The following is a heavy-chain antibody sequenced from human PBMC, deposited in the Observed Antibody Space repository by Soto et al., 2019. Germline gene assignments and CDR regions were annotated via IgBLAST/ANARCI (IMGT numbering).Heavy chain of an antibody. J-gene: IGHJ4*02. D-gene: IGHD5-18*01. Sequence: QLLLHESGPGLVKPSETLSLSCTVSGVSVTSSSYYWGWIRQSPGQGLEWLGSIFYEVTTYYNPSLKSRLTVSVDTSKSQFSLKLTSVTAADTAVYYCARVSGFEYGYPQQFDSWGQGSLVTVSS. CDR3: ARVSGFEYGYPQQFDS. CDR2: IFYEVTT. V-gene: IGHV4-39*01. CDR1: GVSVTSSSYY.